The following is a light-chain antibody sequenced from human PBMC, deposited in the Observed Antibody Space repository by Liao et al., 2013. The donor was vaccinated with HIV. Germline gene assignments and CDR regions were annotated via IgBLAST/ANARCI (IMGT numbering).Light chain of an antibody. V-gene: IGLV3-1*01. CDR2: QDS. Sequence: SYDLTQPPSVSVSPGQTATITCSGDKLGDKYACWYQQKPGQSPVLVIYQDSKRPSGIPERFSGSNSGNTATLTISGTQAMDEADYYCQAWDTNTAVFGTGTKVTVL. CDR3: QAWDTNTAV. J-gene: IGLJ1*01. CDR1: KLGDKY.